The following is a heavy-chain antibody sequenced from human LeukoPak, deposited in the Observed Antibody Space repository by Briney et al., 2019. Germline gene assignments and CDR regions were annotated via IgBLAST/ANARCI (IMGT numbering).Heavy chain of an antibody. CDR2: ITSSSSYI. V-gene: IGHV3-21*06. J-gene: IGHJ6*03. Sequence: KAGGSLRLPCAASGFTFSSYNMNWVRQAPGKGPEWVSSITSSSSYIYYADSVKGRFTISRDNAKNSLYLQMDSLRVEDTAVYYCARTGYCSGGSCYSGHYYYHYMDVWGKGTTVTVSS. CDR3: ARTGYCSGGSCYSGHYYYHYMDV. D-gene: IGHD2-15*01. CDR1: GFTFSSYN.